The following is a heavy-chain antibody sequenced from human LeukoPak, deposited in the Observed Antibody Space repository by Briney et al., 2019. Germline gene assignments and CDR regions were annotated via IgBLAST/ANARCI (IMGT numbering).Heavy chain of an antibody. CDR2: ISYDGSNK. CDR3: ARVSVAGPVSIHSTPGYYFDY. Sequence: PGGSLRLSCAASGFTFSSYAMHWVRQAPGKGLEWVAVISYDGSNKYYADSVKGRFTISRDNSKNTLYLQMNSLRAEDTAVYYCARVSVAGPVSIHSTPGYYFDYWGQGTLVTVSS. CDR1: GFTFSSYA. D-gene: IGHD6-19*01. V-gene: IGHV3-30-3*01. J-gene: IGHJ4*02.